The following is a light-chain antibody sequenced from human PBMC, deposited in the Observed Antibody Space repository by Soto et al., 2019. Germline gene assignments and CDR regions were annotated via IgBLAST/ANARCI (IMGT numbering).Light chain of an antibody. CDR1: SSDVGYDNY. V-gene: IGLV2-11*01. J-gene: IGLJ2*01. CDR2: DVT. CDR3: CSYAGTYTVI. Sequence: QSALTQPASVSGSPGQSITISCTGTSSDVGYDNYVSWYQQHPGKAPKLIIFDVTQRPSGVPDRFSGSKSGNTASLTISGLQPEDEADYYCCSYAGTYTVIFGGGTKLTVL.